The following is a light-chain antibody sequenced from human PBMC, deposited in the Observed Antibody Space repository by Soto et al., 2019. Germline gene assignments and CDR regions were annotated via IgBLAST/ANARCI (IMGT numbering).Light chain of an antibody. J-gene: IGKJ1*01. CDR2: DAS. CDR3: QQYGSSPWT. Sequence: DIVLTQSPATLSLSPGERATLSCRASQSVSSYLAWYQQKPGQAPRLLIYDASNRATGIPGRFSGSGSGTDFTLTISRLEPEDFAVYYCQQYGSSPWTFGQGTKVDIK. V-gene: IGKV3-20*01. CDR1: QSVSSY.